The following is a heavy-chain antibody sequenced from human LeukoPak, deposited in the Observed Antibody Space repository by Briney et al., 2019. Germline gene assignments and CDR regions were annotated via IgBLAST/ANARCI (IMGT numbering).Heavy chain of an antibody. J-gene: IGHJ5*02. V-gene: IGHV4-30-4*01. CDR1: GGSISSGDYY. Sequence: SQTLSLTCTVSGGSISSGDYYWSWLRQPPGKGLEWIGYIYYSRSTYYNPSLKSRVNISVDTSKNQFSLKLSSVTAADTAVYYCARGISDYVWGRGSLTNWFDPWGQGTLVTVSS. CDR2: IYYSRST. D-gene: IGHD3-16*01. CDR3: ARGISDYVWGRGSLTNWFDP.